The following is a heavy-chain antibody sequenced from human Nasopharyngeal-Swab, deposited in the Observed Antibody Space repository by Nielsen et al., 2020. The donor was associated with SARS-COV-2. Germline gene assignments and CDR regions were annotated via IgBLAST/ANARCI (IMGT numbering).Heavy chain of an antibody. D-gene: IGHD5-24*01. V-gene: IGHV3-21*01. CDR3: ARVEMATITTSYYYYYGMDV. Sequence: GGSLRLSCAASGFTFSSYSMNWVRQAPGKGLEWVSSISSSSSYIYYADSVKGRFTISRDNAKNSLYLQMNSLRAEDTAVYYCARVEMATITTSYYYYYGMDVWGQGTKVTVSS. CDR2: ISSSSSYI. CDR1: GFTFSSYS. J-gene: IGHJ6*02.